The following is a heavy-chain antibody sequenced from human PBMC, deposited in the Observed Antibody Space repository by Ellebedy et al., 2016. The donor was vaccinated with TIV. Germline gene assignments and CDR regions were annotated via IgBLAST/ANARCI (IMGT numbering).Heavy chain of an antibody. Sequence: ASVKVSCXASGGTFSSYAISWVRQAPGQGLEWMGIINPSGGSTSYAQKFQGRVTMTRDTSTSTVYMELSSLRSEDTAVYYCVEWELGHAFDIWGQGTMVTVSS. CDR3: VEWELGHAFDI. CDR1: GGTFSSYA. D-gene: IGHD1-26*01. J-gene: IGHJ3*02. CDR2: INPSGGST. V-gene: IGHV1-46*01.